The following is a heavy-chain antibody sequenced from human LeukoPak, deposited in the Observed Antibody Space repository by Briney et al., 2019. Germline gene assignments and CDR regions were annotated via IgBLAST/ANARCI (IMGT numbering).Heavy chain of an antibody. CDR2: IYYSGST. V-gene: IGHV4-59*01. Sequence: SETLSLTCTVSGGSISSYYWSWIRQPPGKGLEWIGYIYYSGSTNYNPSLKSRVTTSVDTSKNQFSLKLSSVTAADTAVYYCARGPQPYGDYVDYWGQGTLVTVSS. CDR3: ARGPQPYGDYVDY. CDR1: GGSISSYY. J-gene: IGHJ4*02. D-gene: IGHD4-17*01.